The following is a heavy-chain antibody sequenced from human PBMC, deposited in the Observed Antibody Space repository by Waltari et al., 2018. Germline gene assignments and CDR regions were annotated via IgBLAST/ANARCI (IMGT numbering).Heavy chain of an antibody. V-gene: IGHV4-4*07. D-gene: IGHD3-16*01. J-gene: IGHJ5*02. CDR2: IYVGGTT. CDR1: GDSVVSNY. CDR3: ARETRHGDWFDP. Sequence: QVQLHESGPGLVQPSETLSLACSVSGDSVVSNYWSWIRQSAGKGVEWIGRIYVGGTTNYNPALSGRVSMSVDMSKNQIFLKIMSVTAADTGVYYCARETRHGDWFDPWGQGTLVTVSS.